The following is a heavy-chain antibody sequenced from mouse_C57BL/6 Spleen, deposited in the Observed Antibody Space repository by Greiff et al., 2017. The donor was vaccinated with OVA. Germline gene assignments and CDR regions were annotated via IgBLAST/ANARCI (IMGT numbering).Heavy chain of an antibody. CDR3: GAFFDY. CDR1: GYTFTSYW. Sequence: QVQLQQPGAELVKPGASVKLSCKASGYTFTSYWMQWVKQRPGQGLEWIGAVDPSDSYNNYNQKFKGKATLTVDTSSSTAYMQLSSLASEDSAVYYCGAFFDYWGQGTTLTVSS. CDR2: VDPSDSYN. J-gene: IGHJ2*01. V-gene: IGHV1-50*01.